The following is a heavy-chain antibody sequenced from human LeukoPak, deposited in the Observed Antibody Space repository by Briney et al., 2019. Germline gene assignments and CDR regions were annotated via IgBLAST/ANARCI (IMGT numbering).Heavy chain of an antibody. CDR2: ISGSGGST. CDR1: GFTFSSYA. CDR3: AKVPYCGGDCYPLYYGMDV. Sequence: PGGSLRLSCAASGFTFSSYAMSWVRQAPEKGLEWVSAISGSGGSTYYADSVKGRFTISRDNSKNTLYLQMNSLRAEDTAVYYCAKVPYCGGDCYPLYYGMDVWGQGTTVTVSS. V-gene: IGHV3-23*01. J-gene: IGHJ6*02. D-gene: IGHD2-21*02.